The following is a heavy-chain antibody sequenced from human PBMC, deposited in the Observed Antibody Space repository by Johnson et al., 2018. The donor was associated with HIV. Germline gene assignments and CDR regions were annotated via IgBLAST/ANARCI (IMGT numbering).Heavy chain of an antibody. J-gene: IGHJ3*02. CDR2: IRSKAYGGTT. Sequence: VQLVESGGGVVQPGRSLRLSCAASGFTFSSYAMSWVRQAPGKGLEWVGFIRSKAYGGTTEYAASVKGRFTISRDDSKSIAYLQMNSLKTEDTAVYYCTRDFSSGYYDRGDAFDIWGQGTMVTVSS. CDR1: GFTFSSYA. V-gene: IGHV3-49*04. CDR3: TRDFSSGYYDRGDAFDI. D-gene: IGHD3-22*01.